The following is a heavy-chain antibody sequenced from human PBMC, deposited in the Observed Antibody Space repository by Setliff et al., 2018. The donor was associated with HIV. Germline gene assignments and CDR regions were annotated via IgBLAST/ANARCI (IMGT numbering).Heavy chain of an antibody. CDR2: VSSRGDT. V-gene: IGHV4-4*07. Sequence: SETLSLTCTVSGGSISSSNYWSWIRQSAGKGLEWIGRVSSRGDTNYNPPLKSRVTMSVDTSKNQFSLKLTSVTASDTAVYYCARAAAGNTGPFDLWGQGSPVTVSS. CDR3: ARAAAGNTGPFDL. D-gene: IGHD4-17*01. CDR1: GGSISSSNY. J-gene: IGHJ4*02.